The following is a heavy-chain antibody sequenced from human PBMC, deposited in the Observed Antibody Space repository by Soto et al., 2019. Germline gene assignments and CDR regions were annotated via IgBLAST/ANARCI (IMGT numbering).Heavy chain of an antibody. D-gene: IGHD3-22*01. CDR1: GGTFSNYA. Sequence: SVKVSCKASGGTFSNYAISWVRQARGQGLEWMGGIIPIFGKRSYAHKFQDRVTITADESASTAYLELSSLRYEDTAVDSCARVGKKVMVTPRLDPWGQGTQVTVSS. CDR3: ARVGKKVMVTPRLDP. J-gene: IGHJ5*02. CDR2: IIPIFGKR. V-gene: IGHV1-69*13.